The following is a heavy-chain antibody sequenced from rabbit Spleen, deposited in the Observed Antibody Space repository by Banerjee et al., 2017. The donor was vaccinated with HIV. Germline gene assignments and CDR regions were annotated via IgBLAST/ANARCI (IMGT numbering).Heavy chain of an antibody. D-gene: IGHD8-1*01. CDR2: IAGSSSDFT. CDR3: ARDTGSSFSSYGMDL. V-gene: IGHV1S45*01. Sequence: QEQLEESGGDLVKPGASLTLTCTASGFSFRSSDYMCWVRQAPGKGLEWISCIAGSSSDFTYSASWAKGRFTISKTSSTTVTLQMPSLTAADTAPYFCARDTGSSFSSYGMDLWGPGTLVTVS. J-gene: IGHJ6*01. CDR1: GFSFRSSDY.